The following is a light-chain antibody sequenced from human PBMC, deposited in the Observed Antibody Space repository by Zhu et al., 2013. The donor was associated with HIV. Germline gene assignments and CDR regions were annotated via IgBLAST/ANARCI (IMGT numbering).Light chain of an antibody. CDR3: QQRSSLFT. Sequence: EIVMTQSPATLSVSPGERATLACRASQSVSRYLAWYQQKPGQAPRLLIYDASNRATGIPARFSGSGSGTDFTLTISSLEPEDFAVYYCQQRSSLFTFGPGTKVDIK. J-gene: IGKJ3*01. CDR2: DAS. CDR1: QSVSRY. V-gene: IGKV3-11*01.